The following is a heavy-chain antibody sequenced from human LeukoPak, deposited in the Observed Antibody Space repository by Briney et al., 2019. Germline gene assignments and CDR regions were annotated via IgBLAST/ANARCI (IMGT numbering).Heavy chain of an antibody. CDR2: IIPIFGTA. V-gene: IGHV1-69*06. J-gene: IGHJ4*02. D-gene: IGHD1-1*01. CDR1: GGTFSSYA. Sequence: SVKVSCKASGGTFSSYAISWVRQAPGQGLEWMGGIIPIFGTANYAQKFQGRVTITADKSTSTAYMELSSLRSEDTAVYYCARDNHPGTTPSQFDYWGQGTLVTVSS. CDR3: ARDNHPGTTPSQFDY.